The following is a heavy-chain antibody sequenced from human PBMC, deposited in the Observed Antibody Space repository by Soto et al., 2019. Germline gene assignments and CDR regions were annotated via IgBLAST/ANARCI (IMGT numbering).Heavy chain of an antibody. CDR1: GDSVSSNSAA. V-gene: IGHV6-1*01. D-gene: IGHD3-10*01. Sequence: SQTLSLTCAISGDSVSSNSAAWNWIRQSPSRGLEWLGRTYYRSKWYNDYAVSVKSRITINPDTSKNQFSLQLNSVTPEDTAVYYCARDDITMVRGVIITYYFDYWGQGTLVTVSS. J-gene: IGHJ4*02. CDR3: ARDDITMVRGVIITYYFDY. CDR2: TYYRSKWYN.